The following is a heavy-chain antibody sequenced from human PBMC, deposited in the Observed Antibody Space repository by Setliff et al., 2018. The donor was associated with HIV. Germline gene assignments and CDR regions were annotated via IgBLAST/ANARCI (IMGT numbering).Heavy chain of an antibody. CDR1: GYTFTGYY. Sequence: ASVKVSCKASGYTFTGYYIHCLRQAPGQGLQWMGRINPKTGDTDYAQNFQGRVTLTTDTSINTAYMELHWLTSDDTAVYFCARGRVRAAAVTGLDWFDFWGQGSLVTVSS. D-gene: IGHD6-13*01. V-gene: IGHV1-2*06. CDR2: INPKTGDT. J-gene: IGHJ5*01. CDR3: ARGRVRAAAVTGLDWFDF.